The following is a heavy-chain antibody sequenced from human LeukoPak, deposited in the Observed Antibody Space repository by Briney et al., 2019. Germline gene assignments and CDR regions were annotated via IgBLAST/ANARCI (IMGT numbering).Heavy chain of an antibody. D-gene: IGHD6-19*01. CDR3: ARRTRGLAVIPDY. Sequence: SETLSLTCSVSGGSISSSSYDWGWIRQPPGKGLEWIGTIYSTGTTYYNPSLKSRVTISIDTSKNQFSLKLSSVTAADTAVYYCARRTRGLAVIPDYWGQGTLVTVSS. CDR1: GGSISSSSYD. J-gene: IGHJ4*02. CDR2: IYSTGTT. V-gene: IGHV4-39*01.